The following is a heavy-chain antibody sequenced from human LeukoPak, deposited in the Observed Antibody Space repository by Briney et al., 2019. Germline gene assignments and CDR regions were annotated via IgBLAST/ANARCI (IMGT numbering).Heavy chain of an antibody. CDR2: ISAYNGNT. Sequence: ASVKVSCKASGYTFTSYGISWVRQAPGQGLEWMGWISAYNGNTSYAQKLQGRVTMTTDTSTSTAYMELRSLRSDDTAVYYCARDKWDSGSHGFDYWGQGTLVTVSS. CDR1: GYTFTSYG. D-gene: IGHD1-26*01. J-gene: IGHJ4*02. V-gene: IGHV1-18*01. CDR3: ARDKWDSGSHGFDY.